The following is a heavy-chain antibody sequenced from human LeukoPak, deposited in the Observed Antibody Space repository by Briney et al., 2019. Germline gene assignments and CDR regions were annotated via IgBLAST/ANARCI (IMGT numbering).Heavy chain of an antibody. Sequence: GGSLRLSCAASGFTFSDSDMNWVRQASGKGLEWVGRIRSKANSYATAYAASVKGRFTISRDDSKNTAYLQMNSLKTEDTAVYYCVLRDAFDIWGQGTMVTVSS. D-gene: IGHD3-3*01. J-gene: IGHJ3*02. CDR1: GFTFSDSD. CDR2: IRSKANSYAT. V-gene: IGHV3-73*01. CDR3: VLRDAFDI.